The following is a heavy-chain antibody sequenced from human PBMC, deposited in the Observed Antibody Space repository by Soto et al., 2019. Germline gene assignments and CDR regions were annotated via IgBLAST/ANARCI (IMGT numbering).Heavy chain of an antibody. CDR3: AKDYRFMQWLIQADAFDL. Sequence: ASVKVSCKASGYTFTGYYMHWVRQAPGQGLEWMGWINPNSGGTNYAQKFQGRSTISRDNAKNSLYLQMTSLRAEDTALYYCAKDYRFMQWLIQADAFDLWGQGTMVTVSS. V-gene: IGHV1-2*02. CDR1: GYTFTGYY. J-gene: IGHJ3*01. CDR2: INPNSGGT. D-gene: IGHD6-19*01.